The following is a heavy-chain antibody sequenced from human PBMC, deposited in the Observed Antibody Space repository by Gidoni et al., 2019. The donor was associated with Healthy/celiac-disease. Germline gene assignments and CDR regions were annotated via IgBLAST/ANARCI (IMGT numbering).Heavy chain of an antibody. D-gene: IGHD3-16*01. CDR2: ISGSGGST. V-gene: IGHV3-23*01. CDR3: AKAPLNYDYIWGREYYFDY. CDR1: GFTFISSA. Sequence: EVQLLESGGGLVQPGWSLRLSCAASGFTFISSAMSWVRQAPGKGLEGVSAISGSGGSTYYADSVKGRFTISRDNSKNTLYLQMNSLRAEDTAVYYCAKAPLNYDYIWGREYYFDYWGQGTLVTVSS. J-gene: IGHJ4*02.